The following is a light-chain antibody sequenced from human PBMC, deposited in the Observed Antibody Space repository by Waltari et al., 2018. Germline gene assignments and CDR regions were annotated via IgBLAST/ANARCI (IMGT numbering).Light chain of an antibody. CDR3: QQYGRSPRT. Sequence: EIVLTQSPGTLSLSPGERATLSCRASQSLSSNYLAWYQQKPGQAPRLLIYAASSRATGIPDRFSGSGSGTDFTLTISRLEPEDFAVYYCQQYGRSPRTFGQGTKVEIK. V-gene: IGKV3-20*01. J-gene: IGKJ1*01. CDR2: AAS. CDR1: QSLSSNY.